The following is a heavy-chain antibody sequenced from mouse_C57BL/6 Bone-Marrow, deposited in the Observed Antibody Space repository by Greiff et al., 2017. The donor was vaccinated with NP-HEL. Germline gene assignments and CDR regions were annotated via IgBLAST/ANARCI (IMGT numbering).Heavy chain of an antibody. D-gene: IGHD2-4*01. CDR1: GFTFSNYW. CDR3: TGSMIRYAMDY. CDR2: IRLKSDNYAT. Sequence: EVKLMESGGGLVQPGGSMKLSCVASGFTFSNYWMNWVRQSPEKGLEWVAQIRLKSDNYATHYAESVKGRFTISRDDSKSSVYLQMNNLRAEDTGIYYCTGSMIRYAMDYWGQGTSVTVSS. V-gene: IGHV6-3*01. J-gene: IGHJ4*01.